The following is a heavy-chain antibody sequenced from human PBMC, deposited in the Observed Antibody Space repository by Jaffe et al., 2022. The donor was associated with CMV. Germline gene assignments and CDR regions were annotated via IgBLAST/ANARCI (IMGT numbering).Heavy chain of an antibody. CDR2: IDWDDDK. Sequence: QVTLRESGPALVKPTQTLTLTCTFSGFSLSTSGMCVSWIRQPPGKALEWLALIDWDDDKYYSTSLKTRLTISKDTSKNQVVLTMTNMDPVDTATYYCARIILDGGSYTSSIFDYWGQGTLVTVSS. CDR1: GFSLSTSGMC. J-gene: IGHJ4*02. CDR3: ARIILDGGSYTSSIFDY. V-gene: IGHV2-70*01. D-gene: IGHD1-26*01.